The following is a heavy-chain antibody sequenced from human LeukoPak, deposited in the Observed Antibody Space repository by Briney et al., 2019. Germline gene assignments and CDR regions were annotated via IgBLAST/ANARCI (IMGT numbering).Heavy chain of an antibody. CDR1: GFTFSSYG. V-gene: IGHV3-30*02. Sequence: PGGSLRLSCAASGFTFSSYGMHWVRQAPGKGLEWVAFIRYDGSNKYYADSVKGRFTISRDNSKNTLYLQMNSLRAEGTAVYYCAKDRGIAAAADYWGQGTLVTVSS. D-gene: IGHD6-13*01. J-gene: IGHJ4*02. CDR2: IRYDGSNK. CDR3: AKDRGIAAAADY.